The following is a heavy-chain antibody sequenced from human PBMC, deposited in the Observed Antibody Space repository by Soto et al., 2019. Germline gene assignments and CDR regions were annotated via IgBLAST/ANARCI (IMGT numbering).Heavy chain of an antibody. CDR3: ARAQRARLFDY. Sequence: SETLSLTCTVSGGSVSSGSYYWSWIRQPPGKGLEWIGYIYYSGSTNYNPSLKSRVTISVDTSKNQFSLKLSSVTAADTAVYYCARAQRARLFDYWGQGTLVTVSS. J-gene: IGHJ4*02. V-gene: IGHV4-61*01. CDR2: IYYSGST. D-gene: IGHD2-2*01. CDR1: GGSVSSGSYY.